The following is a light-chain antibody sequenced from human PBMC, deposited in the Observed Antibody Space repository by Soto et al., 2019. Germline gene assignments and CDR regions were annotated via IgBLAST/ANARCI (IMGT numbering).Light chain of an antibody. V-gene: IGLV1-47*02. Sequence: QSVLTQPPSASGTPGQRVTISCSGSSTNIGSNYVYWYQQFPGTAPKLLIYSNNQRPSGVPDRFSGSKSGTSASLAISGLRSEDEADYYCAAWDGSLTGRVFGGGTKVTVL. CDR3: AAWDGSLTGRV. CDR1: STNIGSNY. CDR2: SNN. J-gene: IGLJ3*02.